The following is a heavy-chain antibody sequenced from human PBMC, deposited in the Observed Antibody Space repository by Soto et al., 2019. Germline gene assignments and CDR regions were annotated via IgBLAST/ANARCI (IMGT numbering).Heavy chain of an antibody. CDR1: GFSFSSYG. V-gene: IGHV3-23*01. D-gene: IGHD3-10*01. CDR2: ISDSGNNE. J-gene: IGHJ6*02. Sequence: GGSLRLSCAASGFSFSSYGMSWVRQAPGKGLEWVAGISDSGNNEYYADSVKGRFTVSRDNSKDTLYLHLNSLRTEDSAVYYCARSGVTGIRGLILTSGMDFWGQGTTVTVSS. CDR3: ARSGVTGIRGLILTSGMDF.